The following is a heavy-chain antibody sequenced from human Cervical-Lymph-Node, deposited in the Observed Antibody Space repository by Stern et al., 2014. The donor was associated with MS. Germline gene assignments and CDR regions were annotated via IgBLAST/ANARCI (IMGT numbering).Heavy chain of an antibody. CDR3: ARGRGYSYGNLDY. D-gene: IGHD5-18*01. Sequence: VQLVQSGGGLVQPGGSLRLSCAASGFTVSSNYMNWVRQTPGKRLEWVSIIYSGGSTYYADSVKGRFTLSRDNSKNTLYLQMNSLRAEDTAVYYCARGRGYSYGNLDYWGQGSLVTVSS. CDR2: IYSGGST. CDR1: GFTVSSNY. J-gene: IGHJ4*02. V-gene: IGHV3-66*02.